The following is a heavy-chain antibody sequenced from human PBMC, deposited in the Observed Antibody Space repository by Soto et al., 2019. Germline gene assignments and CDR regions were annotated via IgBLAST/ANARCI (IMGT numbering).Heavy chain of an antibody. CDR3: ARDPTRDFYGGFDI. CDR1: GFTFSNAW. J-gene: IGHJ3*02. D-gene: IGHD3-3*01. V-gene: IGHV3-15*02. Sequence: EVQLVESGGALVKPGESLRLSCAASGFTFSNAWMSWVRQAPGKGLEWVGRIKSKTEGGTTDHAAPVKGRFTTSRDNSKNTLYLQMDSLRTEDTAMYYCARDPTRDFYGGFDIWGQGTMVTVSS. CDR2: IKSKTEGGTT.